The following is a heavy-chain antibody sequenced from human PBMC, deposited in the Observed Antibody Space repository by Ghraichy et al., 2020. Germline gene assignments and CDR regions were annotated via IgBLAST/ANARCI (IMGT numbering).Heavy chain of an antibody. D-gene: IGHD3-22*01. V-gene: IGHV1-18*01. CDR1: SETVCTSV. CDR2: ISAYNGHT. Sequence: ASVKVSCKVGSETVCTSVISSVRESPRLVVERMGWISAYNGHTNYAQKLQGRVTMTTDTSTSTAYMELRSLRSDDTAIYYCARVNLDNQAVVVLRYYYGMDVWGQGTTVTVSS. CDR3: ARVNLDNQAVVVLRYYYGMDV. J-gene: IGHJ6*02.